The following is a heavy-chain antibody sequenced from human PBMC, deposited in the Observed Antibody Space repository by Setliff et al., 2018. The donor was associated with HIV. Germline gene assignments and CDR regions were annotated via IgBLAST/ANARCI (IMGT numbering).Heavy chain of an antibody. CDR1: GGSFSGYY. CDR3: ARLTTTYYYDSSAYYHPV. D-gene: IGHD3-22*01. V-gene: IGHV4-34*01. J-gene: IGHJ4*02. CDR2: INHSGST. Sequence: PSETLSLTCAVYGGSFSGYYWSWIRQPPGKGLEWIGEINHSGSTNYNPSLESRVTISVDTSKNQFSLKLSSVTAADTAVFYCARLTTTYYYDSSAYYHPVWVQGTLVTVSS.